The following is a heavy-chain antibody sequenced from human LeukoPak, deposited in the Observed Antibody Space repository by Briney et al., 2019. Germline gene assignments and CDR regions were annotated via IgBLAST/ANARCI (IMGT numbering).Heavy chain of an antibody. V-gene: IGHV4-34*01. J-gene: IGHJ5*02. CDR2: INRSGST. CDR1: GGSFSGYY. CDR3: ARGQRGYCSSTSCYFAKNWFDP. Sequence: SETLSLTCAVYGGSFSGYYWSWIRQPPGKGLEWIGEINRSGSTNYNPSLKSRVTISVDTSKNQFSLKLSSVTAADTAVYYCARGQRGYCSSTSCYFAKNWFDPWGQGTLVTVSS. D-gene: IGHD2-2*01.